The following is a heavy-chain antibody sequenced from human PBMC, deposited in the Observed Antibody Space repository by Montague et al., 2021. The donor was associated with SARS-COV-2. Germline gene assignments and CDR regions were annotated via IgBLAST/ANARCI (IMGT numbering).Heavy chain of an antibody. CDR2: YYSGST. J-gene: IGHJ5*02. V-gene: IGHV4-59*08. D-gene: IGHD5-24*01. CDR3: ARQGVSNYGWFDP. CDR1: GASITSRY. Sequence: SETLSLTCTVSGASITSRYWSWIRQPPGKGLEWIGYYYSGSTKYNPPLQSRVTISVDTSKNQFSVKVTSVTAADTAVYYCARQGVSNYGWFDPWGQGTLVTVSS.